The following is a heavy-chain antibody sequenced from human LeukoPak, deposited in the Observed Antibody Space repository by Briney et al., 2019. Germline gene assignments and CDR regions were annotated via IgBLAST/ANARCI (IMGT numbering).Heavy chain of an antibody. CDR2: LSGGETNI. J-gene: IGHJ4*02. Sequence: GGSLRLSCAASGFTFSVYGMHWVRQAPGKGLEWVALLSGGETNIDYTDSVKGRFTISRDTSKNTLFLQINSLRADDMAIYYCAKAAGYSRNWTPFDDWGQGTLVTVSS. CDR3: AKAAGYSRNWTPFDD. D-gene: IGHD6-13*01. V-gene: IGHV3-30*18. CDR1: GFTFSVYG.